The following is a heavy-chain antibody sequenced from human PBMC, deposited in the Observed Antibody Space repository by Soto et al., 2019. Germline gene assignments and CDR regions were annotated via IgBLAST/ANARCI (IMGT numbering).Heavy chain of an antibody. D-gene: IGHD3-22*01. CDR3: ARDGGGSVVPNWFDP. J-gene: IGHJ5*02. V-gene: IGHV4-4*07. Sequence: SETLSLTCSVSDGSISPYYWNWIRQPAGKGLEWIGRIDANGYTNYNPSLKSRVTMSVDTSKNQFSLKVTSVTAADTAMYYCARDGGGSVVPNWFDPWGGGTLVTVSS. CDR2: IDANGYT. CDR1: DGSISPYY.